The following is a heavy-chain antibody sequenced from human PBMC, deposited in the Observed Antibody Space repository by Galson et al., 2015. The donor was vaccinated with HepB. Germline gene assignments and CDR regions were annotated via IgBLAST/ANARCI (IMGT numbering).Heavy chain of an antibody. CDR3: ARAPKGVLRYFDWRFDP. D-gene: IGHD3-9*01. CDR1: GGSISSGDYY. V-gene: IGHV4-30-4*01. CDR2: IYYSGST. Sequence: TLSLTCTVSGGSISSGDYYWSWIRQPPGKGLEWIGYIYYSGSTYYNPSLKSRVTISVDTSKNQFSLKLSSVTAADTAVYYCARAPKGVLRYFDWRFDPWGQGTLVTVSS. J-gene: IGHJ5*02.